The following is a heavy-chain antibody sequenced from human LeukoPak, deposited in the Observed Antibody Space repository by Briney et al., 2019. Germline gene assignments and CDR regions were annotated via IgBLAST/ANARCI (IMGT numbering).Heavy chain of an antibody. V-gene: IGHV4-39*07. Sequence: SETLSLTCTVSSGSISTSNYYWGWIRQPPGKGLEWIGEINHSGSTNYNPSLKSRVSISVDTSKNQFSLKLSSVTAADTAVYYCARGSHYYGSGRPFDYWGQGTLVTVSS. J-gene: IGHJ4*02. CDR3: ARGSHYYGSGRPFDY. CDR1: SGSISTSNYY. CDR2: INHSGST. D-gene: IGHD3-10*01.